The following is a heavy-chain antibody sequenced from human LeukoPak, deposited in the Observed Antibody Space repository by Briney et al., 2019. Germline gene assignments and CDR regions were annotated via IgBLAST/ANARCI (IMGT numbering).Heavy chain of an antibody. CDR3: ARGDYDPYYYYGMDV. Sequence: ASVKVSCKASGYTFTSYYMHWVRQAPGQGLEWMGIINPSGGSTSYAQKFQGRVTMTRDTSTSTVYMELSSLRSEDTAVYYCARGDYDPYYYYGMDVWGQGTTVTVSS. D-gene: IGHD4-17*01. CDR2: INPSGGST. CDR1: GYTFTSYY. V-gene: IGHV1-46*01. J-gene: IGHJ6*02.